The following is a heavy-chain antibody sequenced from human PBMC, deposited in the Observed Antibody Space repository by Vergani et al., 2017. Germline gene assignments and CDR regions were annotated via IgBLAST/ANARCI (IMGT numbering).Heavy chain of an antibody. J-gene: IGHJ6*04. CDR2: ISYDGTQK. Sequence: QVHLVESGGGVVQPGRSLRLSCVVSGFTSSYYSMHWVRQAPGKGLEWVAVISYDGTQKYYADSVKGRFTISRDNSKNTLYLQMNSLRAEDTAVYYCARDIRRYCSSTSCWVPMDVWGKGTTVTVSS. V-gene: IGHV3-30*03. D-gene: IGHD2-2*01. CDR1: GFTSSYYS. CDR3: ARDIRRYCSSTSCWVPMDV.